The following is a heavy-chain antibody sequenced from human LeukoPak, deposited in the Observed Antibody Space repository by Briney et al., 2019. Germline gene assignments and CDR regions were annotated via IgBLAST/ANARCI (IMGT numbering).Heavy chain of an antibody. CDR3: AKDALILGDCGDY. V-gene: IGHV3-23*01. D-gene: IGHD2-21*01. J-gene: IGHJ4*02. CDR2: ISGSGGST. CDR1: GFTFSSYG. Sequence: GGSLRLSCAASGFTFSSYGMSWVRQAPGKGLEWVSAISGSGGSTYYADSVKGRFTISRDNSKNTLYLQMNSLRAEDTDVYYCAKDALILGDCGDYWGQGTLVTVSS.